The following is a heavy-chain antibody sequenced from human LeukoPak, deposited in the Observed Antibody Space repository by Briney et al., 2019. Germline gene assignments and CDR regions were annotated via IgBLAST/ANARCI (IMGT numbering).Heavy chain of an antibody. J-gene: IGHJ3*02. D-gene: IGHD5-24*01. V-gene: IGHV3-7*01. CDR1: GFTLSTYW. CDR2: MEGDGSEK. Sequence: PGGSLRLSCAASGFTLSTYWMSWVRQAPGKGLEWVANMEGDGSEKNYRDSVKGRFSISRDNSKNTLYPQMNSLRAEDTAVYYCVRERGTQRWLQFEAFDIWGQGTMVTVSS. CDR3: VRERGTQRWLQFEAFDI.